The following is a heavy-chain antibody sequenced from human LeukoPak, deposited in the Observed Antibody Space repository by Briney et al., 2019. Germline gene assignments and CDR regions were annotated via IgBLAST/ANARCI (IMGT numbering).Heavy chain of an antibody. CDR3: AREPVEVPRSAKFDL. Sequence: PSETLSLTCTGSGGSIRSTDYYWGWIRQPPGKGLEWIATIYYSGSTYHNPSFKSRVTISVDTSKNQFSLNLNSVTAADTAVYYCAREPVEVPRSAKFDLWGQGTLVTVSS. V-gene: IGHV4-39*02. CDR1: GGSIRSTDYY. CDR2: IYYSGST. J-gene: IGHJ4*02.